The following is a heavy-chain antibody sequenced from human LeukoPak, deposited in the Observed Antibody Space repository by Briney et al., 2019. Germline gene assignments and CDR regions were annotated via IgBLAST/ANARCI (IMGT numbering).Heavy chain of an antibody. D-gene: IGHD6-13*01. Sequence: PSVKVSCKASGGTFTSYAISWVRQAHGQGLEWMGGIIPIFGTANYAQKFQGRVTITADESTSTAYMELSSLRSEDTAVYYCARVSAAGIDYFDYWGQRTLVTVSS. CDR2: IIPIFGTA. CDR3: ARVSAAGIDYFDY. V-gene: IGHV1-69*13. CDR1: GGTFTSYA. J-gene: IGHJ4*02.